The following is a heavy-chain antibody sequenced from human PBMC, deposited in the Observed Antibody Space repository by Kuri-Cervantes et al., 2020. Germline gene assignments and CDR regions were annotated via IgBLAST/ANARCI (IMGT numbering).Heavy chain of an antibody. CDR2: INPNSGGT. CDR1: GYTFTGYY. CDR3: ARGNRAPSSRKTYYYYYMDV. Sequence: ASVKVSCKASGYTFTGYYMHWVRQAPGQGLEWMGWINPNSGGTNHAQKFQGWVTMTRNTSISTAYMELSSLRSEDTAVYYCARGNRAPSSRKTYYYYYMDVWGKGTTVTVSS. D-gene: IGHD6-13*01. J-gene: IGHJ6*03. V-gene: IGHV1-2*04.